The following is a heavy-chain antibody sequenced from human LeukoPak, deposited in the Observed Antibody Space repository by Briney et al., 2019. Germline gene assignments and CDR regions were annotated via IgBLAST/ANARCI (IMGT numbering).Heavy chain of an antibody. CDR3: TTDKFSSGWYGGFDS. V-gene: IGHV3-15*01. D-gene: IGHD6-19*01. CDR2: IKSSSAGGAT. CDR1: GLTVGNAW. Sequence: GGSLRLSCAASGLTVGNAWMSWVRQAPGKGLEWVGRIKSSSAGGATDFAAPVKGRFAMSRDNSKNILFLQMNSLESEDTGMYYCTTDKFSSGWYGGFDSWGQGTLVTVSS. J-gene: IGHJ4*02.